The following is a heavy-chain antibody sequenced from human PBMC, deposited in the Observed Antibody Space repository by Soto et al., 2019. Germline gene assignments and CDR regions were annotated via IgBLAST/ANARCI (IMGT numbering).Heavy chain of an antibody. J-gene: IGHJ4*02. V-gene: IGHV4-4*02. D-gene: IGHD6-13*01. Sequence: QVQLQESGPGLVKPSGTLSLSCAVSGGSISSSNWWSWVRKPPGKGLEWIGEIYDMGSTNYNPSLTSRVTISVDTSKTQFSLKLSSVTAADTAVYYCATSPGSAAGDYWGQGTLVTVSS. CDR3: ATSPGSAAGDY. CDR2: IYDMGST. CDR1: GGSISSSNW.